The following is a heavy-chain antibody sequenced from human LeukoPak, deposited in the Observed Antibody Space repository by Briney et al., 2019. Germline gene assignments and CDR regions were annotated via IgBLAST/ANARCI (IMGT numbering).Heavy chain of an antibody. J-gene: IGHJ6*03. CDR3: ARGSGIWRPTSYYMDV. CDR2: ISAYNGYT. Sequence: ASVKVSCKASGYTFTSYGISWVRQAPGQGLEWMGWISAYNGYTNYAQKLQGRVTMTTDTSTSTAYMGLRSLRSDDTAVYYCARGSGIWRPTSYYMDVWGKGTTVTVSS. CDR1: GYTFTSYG. V-gene: IGHV1-18*01. D-gene: IGHD3-3*01.